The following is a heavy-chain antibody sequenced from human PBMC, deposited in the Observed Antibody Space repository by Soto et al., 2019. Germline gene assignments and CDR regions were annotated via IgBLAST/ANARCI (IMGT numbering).Heavy chain of an antibody. Sequence: QVQLQESGPGLVKPSQTLSLTCTVSGGSISSSAYYWSWIRQHPGKGLEWIGYISHSGSTYYNPSLKSRVIISVDTSKSEFSQSLTSVTAADTAVYYCAREYTYGSNFFDCWGQGALVTVSS. CDR2: ISHSGST. CDR1: GGSISSSAYY. D-gene: IGHD1-1*01. CDR3: AREYTYGSNFFDC. V-gene: IGHV4-31*03. J-gene: IGHJ4*02.